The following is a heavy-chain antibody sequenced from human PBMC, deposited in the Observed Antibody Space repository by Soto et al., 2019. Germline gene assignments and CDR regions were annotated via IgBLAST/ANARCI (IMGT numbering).Heavy chain of an antibody. Sequence: QVQLQESGPGLVKPSQTLSLTCTVSGGSISSGGYYWSWIRQHPGKGLEWIGYIYYSGSTYYNPYLKRRVTISVGTSKNQCTLKLSSVTAADTAVYYCARGGGFYLSGDYYYGMDVWGQGTTVTVSS. CDR2: IYYSGST. V-gene: IGHV4-31*03. J-gene: IGHJ6*02. CDR1: GGSISSGGYY. D-gene: IGHD5-12*01. CDR3: ARGGGFYLSGDYYYGMDV.